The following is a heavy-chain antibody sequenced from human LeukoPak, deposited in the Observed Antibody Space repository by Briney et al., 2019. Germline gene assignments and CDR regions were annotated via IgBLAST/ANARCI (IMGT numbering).Heavy chain of an antibody. CDR3: ARGPALTDFWSGYPYFDY. D-gene: IGHD3-3*01. CDR1: GGSISSSSYY. J-gene: IGHJ4*02. V-gene: IGHV4-39*07. CDR2: IYYSGST. Sequence: LETLSLTCTVFGGSISSSSYYWGWIRQPPGKGLEWIGNIYYSGSTYYNPSLKSRVTISVDTSKNQFSLKLSSVTAADTAVYYCARGPALTDFWSGYPYFDYWGQGTLVTVSS.